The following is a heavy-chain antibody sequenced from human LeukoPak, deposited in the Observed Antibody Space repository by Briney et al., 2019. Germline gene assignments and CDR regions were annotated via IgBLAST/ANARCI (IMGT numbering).Heavy chain of an antibody. CDR2: ITASGSNT. J-gene: IGHJ4*02. CDR1: GFTFSYFA. V-gene: IGHV3-23*01. CDR3: ASAHYYDRRRFDY. Sequence: PGGSLRLSCAASGFTFSYFAMSWVRQAPGRGLEWVSTITASGSNTFYADSVKGRFTISRDNSKNTLSLQMNSLRAEDTAVYYCASAHYYDRRRFDYWGQGTLVTVSS. D-gene: IGHD3-22*01.